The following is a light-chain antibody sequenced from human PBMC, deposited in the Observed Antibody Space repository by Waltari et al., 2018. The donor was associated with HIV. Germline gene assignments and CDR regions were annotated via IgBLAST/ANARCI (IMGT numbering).Light chain of an antibody. CDR2: WAS. Sequence: DIVMTQSPDSLAVSLGARATITCKSSPSVLYTSNSNNYLAWYQQKPGQPPKLLIYWASTRESGVPDRFSGSGSGTEFTLTISSLQAEDVAVYYCQQYYSTPITFGQGTRLEIK. J-gene: IGKJ5*01. CDR1: PSVLYTSNSNNY. CDR3: QQYYSTPIT. V-gene: IGKV4-1*01.